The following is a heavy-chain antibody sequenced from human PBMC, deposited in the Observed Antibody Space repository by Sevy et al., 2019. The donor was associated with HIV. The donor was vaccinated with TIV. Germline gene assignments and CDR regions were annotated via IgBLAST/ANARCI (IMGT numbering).Heavy chain of an antibody. V-gene: IGHV4-59*01. Sequence: SETLSLTCSVSGGSISSDYWSWIRQPPGKGLEWFGYIYYSGSTNYNPSLKSRVTISVDTSKNQVSLKVSSVTAADTAVYYCGRDRGSGWFWFDPWGQGTLVTVSS. D-gene: IGHD6-19*01. CDR1: GGSISSDY. J-gene: IGHJ5*02. CDR2: IYYSGST. CDR3: GRDRGSGWFWFDP.